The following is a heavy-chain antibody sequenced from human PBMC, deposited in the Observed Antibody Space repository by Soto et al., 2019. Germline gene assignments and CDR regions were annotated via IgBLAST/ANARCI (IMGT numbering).Heavy chain of an antibody. D-gene: IGHD3-16*02. J-gene: IGHJ4*02. CDR1: GFPFSNYA. Sequence: EVQILESGGGLVQPGGSLRLSCAASGFPFSNYAMTWVRQAPGKGLEWVSAISANTDYAYYADSVKDRFTISRDNSKNTIYLQMDSLRAEDTAVYYCAKVPSQYIWGSYLRYYAYWGQGSLVTVSS. CDR2: ISANTDYA. V-gene: IGHV3-23*01. CDR3: AKVPSQYIWGSYLRYYAY.